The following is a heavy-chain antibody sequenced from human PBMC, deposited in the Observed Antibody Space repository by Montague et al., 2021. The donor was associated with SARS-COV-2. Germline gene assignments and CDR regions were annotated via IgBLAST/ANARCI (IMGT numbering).Heavy chain of an antibody. J-gene: IGHJ3*02. CDR3: VRDHPYGGPRGAYDT. Sequence: SETLSLTCTVSGGSITGYYWSWLRRSPGKGLEWIAYIYDGGAVNYNPSLGSRVTISTDTSKNKLSLKVNSVTAADTAVYYCVRDHPYGGPRGAYDTGGQGTLATV. D-gene: IGHD4-23*01. CDR2: IYDGGAV. V-gene: IGHV4-59*01. CDR1: GGSITGYY.